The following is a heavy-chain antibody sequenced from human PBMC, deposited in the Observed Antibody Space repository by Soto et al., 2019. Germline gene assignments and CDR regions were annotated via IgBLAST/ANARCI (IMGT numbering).Heavy chain of an antibody. Sequence: EVQLVESGGGLVEPGGSLRLSCAASGFTFGGYSMNWVRQAPGKGLEWVSHITSSSRNIYYADSVKGRFTISRDNAKNPLDLEMNRLRDEGTAVYYWAREPGACGYAFDYWGQGTLVTGSS. CDR2: ITSSSRNI. V-gene: IGHV3-48*02. J-gene: IGHJ4*02. CDR1: GFTFGGYS. D-gene: IGHD3-22*01. CDR3: AREPGACGYAFDY.